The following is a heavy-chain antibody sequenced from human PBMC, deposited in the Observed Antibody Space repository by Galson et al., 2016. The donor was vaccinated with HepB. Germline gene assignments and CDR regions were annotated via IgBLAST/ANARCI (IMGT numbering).Heavy chain of an antibody. CDR3: ARFIASPWNDYYYYGMDV. D-gene: IGHD1-1*01. CDR1: GFIFRSYA. CDR2: ISNDGSNK. V-gene: IGHV3-30-3*01. J-gene: IGHJ6*04. Sequence: SLRLSCADSGFIFRSYAMNWVRQAPGKGLEWLAVISNDGSNKYFAGSVKGRFTISRDNSKNTLYLQMNSLRAEDTAVYYCARFIASPWNDYYYYGMDVWGKGTTVTVSS.